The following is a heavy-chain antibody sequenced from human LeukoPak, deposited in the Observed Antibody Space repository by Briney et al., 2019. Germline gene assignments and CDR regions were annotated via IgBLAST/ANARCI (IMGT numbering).Heavy chain of an antibody. CDR2: INPNSGGT. Sequence: GASVKVSCKASGYTFSGYYLHWVRQAPGQGLEWMGWINPNSGGTNSAQKFQGRVTMTRDTSIITAYMELSRLRSDDTAVYFCARGGLPIYYYYMDVWGKGTTVTVSS. CDR3: ARGGLPIYYYYMDV. V-gene: IGHV1-2*02. J-gene: IGHJ6*03. D-gene: IGHD4-11*01. CDR1: GYTFSGYY.